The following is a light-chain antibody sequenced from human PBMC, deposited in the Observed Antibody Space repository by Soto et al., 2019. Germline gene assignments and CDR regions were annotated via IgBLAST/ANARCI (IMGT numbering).Light chain of an antibody. J-gene: IGLJ3*02. CDR3: PASTARSTLV. CDR2: EVR. V-gene: IGLV2-14*01. CDR1: MRDVGAYNL. Sequence: QSALTQPASVSGSAGQSITISCSGTMRDVGAYNLVSWYQQHPGTAPKLIIYEVRNRPSGISSRFSGSRSGNTASLTISGPQYEDEGDYYCPASTARSTLVFGGGTKLTVL.